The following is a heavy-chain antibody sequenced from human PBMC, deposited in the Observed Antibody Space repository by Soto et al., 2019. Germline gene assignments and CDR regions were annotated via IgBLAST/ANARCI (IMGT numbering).Heavy chain of an antibody. J-gene: IGHJ4*02. CDR2: ISWNSHNI. Sequence: GGSQSLSCAASGFTFDDYSMHWVRQVPGKGLEWVSGISWNSHNIGYADSVKGRFTISRDNAKNSLFLQMDSLRFEDTALYFCAKDLSLGYCSDTSCFAFDSWGQGTLVTVSS. V-gene: IGHV3-9*01. CDR1: GFTFDDYS. D-gene: IGHD2-2*01. CDR3: AKDLSLGYCSDTSCFAFDS.